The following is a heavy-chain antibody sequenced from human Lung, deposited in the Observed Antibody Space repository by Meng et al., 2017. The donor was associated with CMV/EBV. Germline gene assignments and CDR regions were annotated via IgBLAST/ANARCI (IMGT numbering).Heavy chain of an antibody. J-gene: IGHJ2*01. Sequence: GESLKISCAASGFTFARYAMHWVRHAPGKGLEWVTFIRNNGSDKYYADSVQGRFTISRDNSKNTLYLQMNSLRAEDTAVYYCAKIGKWDEGWYVALWGHGTLVTVSS. CDR2: IRNNGSDK. CDR3: AKIGKWDEGWYVAL. CDR1: GFTFARYA. V-gene: IGHV3-30*02. D-gene: IGHD1-26*01.